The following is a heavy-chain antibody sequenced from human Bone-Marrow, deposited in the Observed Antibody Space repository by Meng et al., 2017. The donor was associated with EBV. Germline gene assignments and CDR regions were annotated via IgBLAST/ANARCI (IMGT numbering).Heavy chain of an antibody. CDR1: GYTFTSYG. CDR3: ARDYSSSWYTNDY. V-gene: IGHV1-2*06. Sequence: QVQLVQSGAEVKKPXXXXKXSCKASGYTFTSYGISWVRQAPGQGLEWMGRINPNNGGTNYAQKFQGRVTMTRDTSIRTAYMELSGLRSDDTAVYYCARDYSSSWYTNDYWGQGTLVTVSS. D-gene: IGHD6-13*01. CDR2: INPNNGGT. J-gene: IGHJ4*02.